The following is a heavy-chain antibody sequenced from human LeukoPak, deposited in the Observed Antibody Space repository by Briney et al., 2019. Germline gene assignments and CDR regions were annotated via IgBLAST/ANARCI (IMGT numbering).Heavy chain of an antibody. Sequence: SLSLSCAASGFTFDEYALHWVRQAPGKGLEWVSGISWSGGNTAYADPVKGRFTISRATAKNSLYLPMHSLRAEATAYYSCEKGAGSRGDGYNWGGWLYPWGQGTLVTVSS. CDR1: GFTFDEYA. D-gene: IGHD5-24*01. J-gene: IGHJ5*02. CDR3: EKGAGSRGDGYNWGGWLYP. V-gene: IGHV3-9*01. CDR2: ISWSGGNT.